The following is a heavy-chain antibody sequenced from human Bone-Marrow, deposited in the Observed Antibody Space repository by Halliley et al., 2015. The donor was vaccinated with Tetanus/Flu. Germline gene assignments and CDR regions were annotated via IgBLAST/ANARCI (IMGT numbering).Heavy chain of an antibody. CDR2: IIPIFRKT. Sequence: QLVQSGAEVKRPGSSVKVSCKASGGTLSSYVTSWVRQAPGQGLEWMAGIIPIFRKTDYAQKFQGRVTITVDESTSTAYMELSRLRSDDTGVYYCARALRNQLVSDFWGQGTLVTVSS. V-gene: IGHV1-69*01. CDR1: GGTLSSYV. J-gene: IGHJ4*02. D-gene: IGHD6-6*01. CDR3: ARALRNQLVSDF.